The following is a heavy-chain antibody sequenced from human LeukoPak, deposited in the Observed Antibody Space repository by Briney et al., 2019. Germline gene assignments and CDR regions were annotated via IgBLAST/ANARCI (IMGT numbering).Heavy chain of an antibody. D-gene: IGHD3-16*02. J-gene: IGHJ4*02. CDR2: ISGSGGST. Sequence: PGGSLRLPCAASGFTFSGYAMSWVRQAPGKGLEWVSAISGSGGSTYYADSVKGRFTISRDNSKNTLYLQMNSLRAEDTAVYYCAKGPYDYVWGSYRYFDYWGQGTLVTVSS. CDR1: GFTFSGYA. V-gene: IGHV3-23*01. CDR3: AKGPYDYVWGSYRYFDY.